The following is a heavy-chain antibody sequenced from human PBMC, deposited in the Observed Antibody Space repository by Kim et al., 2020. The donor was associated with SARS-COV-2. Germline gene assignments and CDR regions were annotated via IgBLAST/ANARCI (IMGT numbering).Heavy chain of an antibody. D-gene: IGHD2-15*01. J-gene: IGHJ6*03. CDR3: ARATKRGGNGGNSHYYYYYMDV. Sequence: GGSLRLSCAASGFTFSSYGMHWVRQAPGKGLEWVAVIWYDGSNKYYADSVKGRFTISRDNSKNTLYLQMNSLRAEDTAVYYCARATKRGGNGGNSHYYYYYMDVWGKGTTVTVSS. CDR2: IWYDGSNK. V-gene: IGHV3-33*01. CDR1: GFTFSSYG.